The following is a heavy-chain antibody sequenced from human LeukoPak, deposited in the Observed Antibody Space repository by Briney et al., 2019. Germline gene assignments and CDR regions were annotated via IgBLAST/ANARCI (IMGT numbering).Heavy chain of an antibody. CDR3: AKDEGSSNWYPKFAS. Sequence: GGSLRLSSAASGFTFSIYAMTWVRQAPGKGLEWVSGISPSGGSTYYADSLKGRFTISRDNSKTTLYLQMNSLRADDTAVYYCAKDEGSSNWYPKFASWGQGTLVTVSS. D-gene: IGHD6-13*01. J-gene: IGHJ4*02. V-gene: IGHV3-23*01. CDR2: ISPSGGST. CDR1: GFTFSIYA.